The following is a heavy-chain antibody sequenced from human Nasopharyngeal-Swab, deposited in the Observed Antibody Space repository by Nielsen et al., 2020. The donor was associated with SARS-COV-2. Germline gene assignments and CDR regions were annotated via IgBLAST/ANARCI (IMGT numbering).Heavy chain of an antibody. V-gene: IGHV1-18*04. CDR1: GYTFTTYD. CDR2: SSPTNGNT. D-gene: IGHD3-10*01. J-gene: IGHJ4*02. CDR3: ARDPGAATLDY. Sequence: ASVKVSCKASGYTFTTYDITWVRQAPGQGLEWMGWSSPTNGNTNYALNFQGRVTMTAATSTNTAYMELRILRYDDTAVYYCARDPGAATLDYWGQGSLVTVSS.